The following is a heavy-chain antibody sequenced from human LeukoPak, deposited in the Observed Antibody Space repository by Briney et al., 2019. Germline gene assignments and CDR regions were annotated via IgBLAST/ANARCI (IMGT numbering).Heavy chain of an antibody. CDR3: ARGSPNGGGRLFDY. J-gene: IGHJ4*02. V-gene: IGHV4-59*01. CDR1: GGSISSYY. Sequence: SEILSLTCTVSGGSISSYYWSWIRQPPGKGLEWIGYIYYSGSTNYNPSLKSRVTISVDTSKNQFSLKLSSVTAADTAVYYCARGSPNGGGRLFDYWGQGTLVTVSS. CDR2: IYYSGST. D-gene: IGHD3-10*01.